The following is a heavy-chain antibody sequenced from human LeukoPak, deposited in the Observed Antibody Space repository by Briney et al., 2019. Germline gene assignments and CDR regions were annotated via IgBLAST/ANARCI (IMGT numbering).Heavy chain of an antibody. CDR3: ARDANCSGGSCYDRWFDP. CDR2: IIPILGIA. Sequence: SVKVSCKASGGTFSSYTISWVRQAPGQGLEWMGRIIPILGIANYAQKFQGRVTITADKSTSTAYMGLSSLRSEDTAVYYCARDANCSGGSCYDRWFDPWGQGTLVTVSS. D-gene: IGHD2-15*01. J-gene: IGHJ5*02. V-gene: IGHV1-69*04. CDR1: GGTFSSYT.